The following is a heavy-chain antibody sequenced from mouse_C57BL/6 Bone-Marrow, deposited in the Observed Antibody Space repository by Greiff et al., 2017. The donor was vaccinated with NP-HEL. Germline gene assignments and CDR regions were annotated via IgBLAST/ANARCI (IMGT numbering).Heavy chain of an antibody. Sequence: EVQRVESGEGLVKPGGSLKLSCAASGFTFSSYAMSWVRQTPEKRLEWVAYISSGGDYLYYADTVKGRFPISRDNARNTLYLQMSSLKSEDTAMYYCTRDRAYYSNYAWFAYWGQGTLVTVSA. J-gene: IGHJ3*01. CDR1: GFTFSSYA. CDR3: TRDRAYYSNYAWFAY. D-gene: IGHD2-5*01. CDR2: ISSGGDYL. V-gene: IGHV5-9-1*02.